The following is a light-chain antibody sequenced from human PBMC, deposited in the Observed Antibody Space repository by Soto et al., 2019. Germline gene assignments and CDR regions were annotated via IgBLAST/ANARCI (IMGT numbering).Light chain of an antibody. J-gene: IGKJ2*01. V-gene: IGKV3-15*01. CDR3: QQYNNWPPLYT. CDR1: QSISSN. CDR2: GAS. Sequence: EIVMTQSPATLSMSPGERATLSCRASQSISSNLAWYQQKPGQAPRLLIYGASTRATGIPAMFSGSGSGTDFTLTISSLQSEDFAIYYCQQYNNWPPLYTFGQGTKLENK.